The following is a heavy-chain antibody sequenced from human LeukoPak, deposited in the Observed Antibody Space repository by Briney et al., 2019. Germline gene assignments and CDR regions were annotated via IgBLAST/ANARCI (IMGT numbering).Heavy chain of an antibody. CDR3: AKGPDYGDYPGDAFDI. Sequence: GGSLRLSCAASGFTFSSYAMSWVRQAPGKGLEWVSAISGSGGSTYYADSVKGRFTISRDNSKNTLYLQMNSLRAEDTAVYYCAKGPDYGDYPGDAFDIWGQGTMVTVSS. V-gene: IGHV3-23*01. D-gene: IGHD4-17*01. CDR2: ISGSGGST. J-gene: IGHJ3*02. CDR1: GFTFSSYA.